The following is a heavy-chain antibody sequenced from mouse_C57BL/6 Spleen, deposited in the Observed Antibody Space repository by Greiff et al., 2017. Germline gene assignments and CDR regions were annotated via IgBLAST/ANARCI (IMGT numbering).Heavy chain of an antibody. Sequence: EVKLQESGPGLVKPSQSLSLTCSVTGYSITSGYYWNWIRQFPGNKLEWMGYISYDGSNNYNPSLKNRISITRDTSKNQFFLKLNSVTTEDTATYYCARDRPSYYGNYGGYWGQGTTLTVSS. J-gene: IGHJ2*01. CDR1: GYSITSGYY. CDR3: ARDRPSYYGNYGGY. CDR2: ISYDGSN. D-gene: IGHD2-10*01. V-gene: IGHV3-6*01.